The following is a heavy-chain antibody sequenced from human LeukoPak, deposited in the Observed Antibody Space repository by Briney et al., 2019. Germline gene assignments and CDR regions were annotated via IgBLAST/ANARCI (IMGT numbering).Heavy chain of an antibody. V-gene: IGHV1-69*10. CDR1: GGTFSSYA. CDR2: IIPILGIA. J-gene: IGHJ5*02. D-gene: IGHD6-19*01. Sequence: ASVKVSCKASGGTFSSYAISWVRQAPGQGLEWMGGIIPILGIANYAQKFQGRVTITADKSTSTAYMELSSLRSEDTAVYYCASNAYSSGWRNWFDPWGQGTLVTVSS. CDR3: ASNAYSSGWRNWFDP.